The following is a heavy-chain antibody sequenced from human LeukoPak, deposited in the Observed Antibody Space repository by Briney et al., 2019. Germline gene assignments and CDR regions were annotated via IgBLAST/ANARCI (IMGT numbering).Heavy chain of an antibody. CDR2: IYNSGST. CDR3: ARCGSASCHISGSNWLDP. V-gene: IGHV4-59*01. J-gene: IGHJ5*02. CDR1: GGSISSYY. D-gene: IGHD2-2*02. Sequence: SETLSLTCAVSGGSISSYYWSWIRQPPGKGLEWIGFIYNSGSTNYSPSLKSRVTISVDTSKNQFSLRLNSVTAADTAVYYCARCGSASCHISGSNWLDPWGQGILVTVSS.